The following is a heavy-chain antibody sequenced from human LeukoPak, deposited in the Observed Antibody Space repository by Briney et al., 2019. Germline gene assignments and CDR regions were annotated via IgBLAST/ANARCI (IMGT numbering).Heavy chain of an antibody. CDR1: GGSISSSSYY. V-gene: IGHV4-61*05. CDR2: IYYSGST. CDR3: ARVSTRAYMYYYDSSGPAGFDI. J-gene: IGHJ3*02. Sequence: SETLSLTCTVSGGSISSSSYYWGWIRQPPGKGLEWIGYIYYSGSTNYNPSLKSRVTISVDTSKNQFSLKLSSVTAADTAVYYCARVSTRAYMYYYDSSGPAGFDIWGQGTMVTVSS. D-gene: IGHD3-22*01.